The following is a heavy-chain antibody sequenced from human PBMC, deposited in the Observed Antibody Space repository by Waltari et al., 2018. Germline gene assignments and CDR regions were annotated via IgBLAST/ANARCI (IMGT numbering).Heavy chain of an antibody. CDR2: ISGRGATP. J-gene: IGHJ4*02. V-gene: IGHV3-23*01. D-gene: IGHD3-16*02. CDR3: AKGSRGYTNYFFDS. CDR1: GFSFMGFA. Sequence: EVQLLESAGGLVQPGEALRLSCAASGFSFMGFAMTWVRQAPGGGRECVASISGRGATPVYADSVKGRFTIVRYNSRDTVYLQMNSLRVDDSAVYYCAKGSRGYTNYFFDSWDQGTLVSVSS.